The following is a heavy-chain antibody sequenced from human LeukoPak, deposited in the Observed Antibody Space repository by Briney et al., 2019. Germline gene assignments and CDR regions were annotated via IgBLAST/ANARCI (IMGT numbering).Heavy chain of an antibody. J-gene: IGHJ5*02. CDR2: IYYSGST. CDR1: GGSISSGDYY. CDR3: ARTRIAYCGGDCYLNWFDP. D-gene: IGHD2-21*02. V-gene: IGHV4-30-4*01. Sequence: SQTLSLTCTVSGGSISSGDYYWSWIRQPPGKGLEWIGYIYYSGSTYYNPSLKSRVTISVDTSKNQFSLKLSSVTAADTAVYYCARTRIAYCGGDCYLNWFDPWGQGTLVTVSS.